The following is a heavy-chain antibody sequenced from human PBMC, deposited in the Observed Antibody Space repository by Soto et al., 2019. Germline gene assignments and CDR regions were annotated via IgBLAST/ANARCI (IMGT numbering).Heavy chain of an antibody. CDR3: ARLNGYCISTNCHGYYGMDV. D-gene: IGHD2-2*03. V-gene: IGHV4-39*01. CDR1: AGSLTSSSYH. J-gene: IGHJ6*02. CDR2: IYYRGST. Sequence: PSERLPLPGTVSAGSLTSSSYHWGCSRQPPAKSLERIGSIYYRGSTYYNPSLKSRVTISVDTSKNQFSLRLSSVTAADTAVYYCARLNGYCISTNCHGYYGMDVWGQGTTVS.